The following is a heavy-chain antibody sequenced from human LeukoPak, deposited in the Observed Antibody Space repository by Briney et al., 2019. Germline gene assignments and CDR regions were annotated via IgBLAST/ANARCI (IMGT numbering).Heavy chain of an antibody. Sequence: GGSLSLSCAAAGFTFSHYAMHWVRQAPGKGLEWVAVIWYDGSHDTYTDSVKGRFTVSRDNFKNALHLQMNSLSVEDTAVYYCAKEGDYCSSSGCHKRGIDYWGQGTLVTVSS. J-gene: IGHJ4*02. CDR3: AKEGDYCSSSGCHKRGIDY. CDR1: GFTFSHYA. CDR2: IWYDGSHD. D-gene: IGHD2-2*01. V-gene: IGHV3-33*06.